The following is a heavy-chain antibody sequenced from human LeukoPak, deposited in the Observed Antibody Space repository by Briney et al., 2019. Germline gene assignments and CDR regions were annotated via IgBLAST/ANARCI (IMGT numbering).Heavy chain of an antibody. CDR2: IYHSGST. J-gene: IGHJ4*02. Sequence: SQTLSLTCTVSGGSISSGGYYWSWIRQPPGKGLEWIGYIYHSGSTYYYPSLKSRVTISVDRSKNQFSLKLSSVTAADTAVYYCARDSETEVDYWGQGTLVTVSS. CDR1: GGSISSGGYY. CDR3: ARDSETEVDY. V-gene: IGHV4-30-2*01.